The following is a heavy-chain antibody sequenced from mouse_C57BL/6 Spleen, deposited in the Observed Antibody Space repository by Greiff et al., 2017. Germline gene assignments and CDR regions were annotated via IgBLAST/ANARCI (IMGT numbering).Heavy chain of an antibody. Sequence: EVQVVESGGGLVKPGGSLKLSCAASGFTFSSYAMSWVRQTPEKRLEWVATISDGGSYTYYPDNVKGRFTISRDNAKNNLYLQMSHLKSEDTAMYDCAREGPWFAYWGQGTLVTVSA. CDR2: ISDGGSYT. V-gene: IGHV5-4*01. CDR3: AREGPWFAY. CDR1: GFTFSSYA. J-gene: IGHJ3*01.